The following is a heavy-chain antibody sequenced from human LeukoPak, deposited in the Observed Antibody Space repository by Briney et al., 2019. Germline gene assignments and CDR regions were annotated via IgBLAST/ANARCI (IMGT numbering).Heavy chain of an antibody. J-gene: IGHJ4*02. V-gene: IGHV3-53*01. CDR1: GFTVSSNY. CDR3: ARTYYYDSSGPD. CDR2: IYSGGST. Sequence: PGGSLRLSCAVSGFTVSSNYMSWVRQAPGKGLEWVSVIYSGGSTYYADSVKGRFTISRDNSKNTLYLQMNSLRAEDTAVYYCARTYYYDSSGPDWGQGTLVTVSS. D-gene: IGHD3-22*01.